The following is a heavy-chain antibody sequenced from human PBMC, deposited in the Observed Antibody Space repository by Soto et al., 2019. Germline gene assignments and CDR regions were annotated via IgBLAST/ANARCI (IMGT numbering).Heavy chain of an antibody. Sequence: PGESLKISCKGSGYSFTSYWIGRVRQMPGKGLEWMGIIYPGDSDTKYSPSFQGQVTISADKSISTAYLQWSSLKASDTAMYYCARVSSPRGSYYYYYGMDVWGQGTTVTVSS. V-gene: IGHV5-51*01. J-gene: IGHJ6*02. D-gene: IGHD3-16*01. CDR1: GYSFTSYW. CDR2: IYPGDSDT. CDR3: ARVSSPRGSYYYYYGMDV.